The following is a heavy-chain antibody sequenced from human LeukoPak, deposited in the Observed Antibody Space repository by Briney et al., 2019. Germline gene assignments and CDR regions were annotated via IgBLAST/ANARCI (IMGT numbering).Heavy chain of an antibody. Sequence: GGSLRLSCAASGFTFSDYYMSWIRQAPGKGLEWVSYISSSGSTIYYADSVKGRFTISRDNAKNSLYLQMNSLRAEDTAVYYCAILLPDYYDSSGYYYESDYWGQGTLVTVSS. CDR2: ISSSGSTI. CDR3: AILLPDYYDSSGYYYESDY. CDR1: GFTFSDYY. V-gene: IGHV3-11*04. D-gene: IGHD3-22*01. J-gene: IGHJ4*02.